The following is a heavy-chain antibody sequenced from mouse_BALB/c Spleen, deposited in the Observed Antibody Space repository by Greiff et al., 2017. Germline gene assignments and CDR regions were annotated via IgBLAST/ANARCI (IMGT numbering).Heavy chain of an antibody. CDR1: GYTFTSYW. J-gene: IGHJ1*01. D-gene: IGHD1-2*01. V-gene: IGHV1S132*01. CDR3: ARGTTAYWYFDV. CDR2: IFPGTGTT. Sequence: VQLQESGAELVKPGASVKLSCKTSGYTFTSYWIQWVKQRPGQGLGWIGEIFPGTGTTYYNEKFKGKATLTIDTSSSTAYMQLSSLTSEDSAVYFCARGTTAYWYFDVWGAGTTVTVSS.